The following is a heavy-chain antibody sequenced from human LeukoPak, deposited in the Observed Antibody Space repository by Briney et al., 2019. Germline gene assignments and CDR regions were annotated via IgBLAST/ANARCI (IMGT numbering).Heavy chain of an antibody. V-gene: IGHV3-30-3*01. CDR1: GFTFSNYV. J-gene: IGHJ6*03. CDR2: ISYDGTNK. CDR3: ARSPTYYYMDV. Sequence: RPWGSLRLSFATSGFTFSNYVIHWVRQAPGKGLEWLAVISYDGTNKYYGDSVKGRFTISRDHSKSTVDLQMDSLGGADTAVYYCARSPTYYYMDVWGKGTTVTVSS.